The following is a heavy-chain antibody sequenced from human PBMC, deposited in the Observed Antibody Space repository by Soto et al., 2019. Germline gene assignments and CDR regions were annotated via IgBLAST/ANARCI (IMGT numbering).Heavy chain of an antibody. CDR3: WYSLFCIVVGCYSFSKNTANSEMDV. CDR2: IKSKTDGGTT. J-gene: IGHJ6*01. D-gene: IGHD2-15*01. Sequence: GGSLRLSCAASGFTFSNAWMNWVRQAPGKGLEWVGRIKSKTDGGTTDYAAPVKGRFTISRDDSKNTLYLQMNSLKTEDPAVFYCWYSLFCIVVGCYSFSKNTANSEMDV. V-gene: IGHV3-15*07. CDR1: GFTFSNAW.